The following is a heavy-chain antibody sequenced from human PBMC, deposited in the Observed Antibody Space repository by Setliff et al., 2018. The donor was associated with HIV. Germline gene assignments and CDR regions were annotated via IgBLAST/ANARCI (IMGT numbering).Heavy chain of an antibody. CDR2: IKSKTDGGTT. CDR3: AREGSWGGADAFDI. V-gene: IGHV3-15*05. Sequence: PGGSLRLSCAASGFTFSNAWMSWVRQAPGKGLEWVGRIKSKTDGGTTDYAPPVKGRFTISRDNAKHSLYLQMNSLRAEDTALYYCAREGSWGGADAFDIWGQGTMVTVSS. CDR1: GFTFSNAW. J-gene: IGHJ3*02. D-gene: IGHD3-16*01.